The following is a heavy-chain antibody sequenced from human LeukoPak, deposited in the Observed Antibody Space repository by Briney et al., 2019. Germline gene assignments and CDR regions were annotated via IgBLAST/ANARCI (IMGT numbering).Heavy chain of an antibody. Sequence: SVTVSCKASGGTFSSYAISWVRQAPGQGLEWMGGIIPIFGTANYAQKFQGRVTITTDESTSTAYMALSSLRSEDTAVYYCARGYSSSSGYLRPFDYWGQGTLVTVSS. CDR3: ARGYSSSSGYLRPFDY. CDR1: GGTFSSYA. D-gene: IGHD6-6*01. CDR2: IIPIFGTA. J-gene: IGHJ4*02. V-gene: IGHV1-69*05.